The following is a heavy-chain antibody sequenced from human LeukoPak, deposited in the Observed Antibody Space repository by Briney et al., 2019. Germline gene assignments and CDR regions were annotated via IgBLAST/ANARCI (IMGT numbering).Heavy chain of an antibody. Sequence: PGGSLRLSCAASGFTVSSNYMSWVRQAPGKGLEWVSVIYSGGSTYYADSVKGRFTISRDNSKNTLYLQMNSLRAEDTAVYYCAKDGLCTNGVCYAFDIWGQGTMVTVSS. J-gene: IGHJ3*02. V-gene: IGHV3-53*05. CDR3: AKDGLCTNGVCYAFDI. CDR1: GFTVSSNY. D-gene: IGHD2-8*01. CDR2: IYSGGST.